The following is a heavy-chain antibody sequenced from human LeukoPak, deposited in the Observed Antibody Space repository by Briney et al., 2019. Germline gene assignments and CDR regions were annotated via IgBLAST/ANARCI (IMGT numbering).Heavy chain of an antibody. V-gene: IGHV3-33*01. CDR1: GFTFSSYG. CDR2: IWYDGSNK. CDR3: ARVCQWLVRCFDY. J-gene: IGHJ4*02. Sequence: GGSLRLSCAASGFTFSSYGMHWVRQAPGKGLEWVAVIWYDGSNKYYADSVKGRFTISRDNSKNTLYLQMNSLRAEDTAVYYCARVCQWLVRCFDYWGQGTLVTVSS. D-gene: IGHD6-19*01.